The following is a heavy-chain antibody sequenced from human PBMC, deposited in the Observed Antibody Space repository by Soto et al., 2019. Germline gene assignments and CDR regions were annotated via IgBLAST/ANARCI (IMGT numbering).Heavy chain of an antibody. V-gene: IGHV4-59*05. CDR1: GFTFSSYE. CDR2: IYYNGRT. D-gene: IGHD6-6*01. Sequence: VQLVESGGGLVQPGGSLRLSCAASGFTFSSYEMNWVRQAPGKGLEWIATIYYNGRTYYNPSLKSRVTISVDTSKNYFSLMVNSVTAADTAVFYCASLVNDQHEYFDHWGQGILVTVSS. CDR3: ASLVNDQHEYFDH. J-gene: IGHJ4*02.